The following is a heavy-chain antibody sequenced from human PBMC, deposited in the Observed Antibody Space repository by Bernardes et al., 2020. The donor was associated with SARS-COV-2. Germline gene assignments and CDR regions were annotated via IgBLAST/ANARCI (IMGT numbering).Heavy chain of an antibody. D-gene: IGHD5-18*01. Sequence: SETLSLTCTVSGGSISSSSYYWGWIRQPPGKGLEWIGSIYYSGSTYYNPSLKSRVTISVDTSKNQFSLKLSSVTAADTAVYYCARARGYSYVEGTYYFDYWGQGTLVTVSS. J-gene: IGHJ4*02. V-gene: IGHV4-39*07. CDR3: ARARGYSYVEGTYYFDY. CDR1: GGSISSSSYY. CDR2: IYYSGST.